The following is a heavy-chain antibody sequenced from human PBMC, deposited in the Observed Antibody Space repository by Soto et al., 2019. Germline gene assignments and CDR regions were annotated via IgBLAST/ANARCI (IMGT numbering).Heavy chain of an antibody. CDR2: FSVTGSDV. Sequence: QVQLVESGGGLVKPGGSLRLSCAASGFTFSDYYMSWIRQTPGKGLELVSYFSVTGSDVYYADSVEGRFTISRDNAKNSVYLQMSSLRAEDTAVYYCFNKFFWGQGTMVTVSS. CDR3: FNKFF. CDR1: GFTFSDYY. J-gene: IGHJ3*01. D-gene: IGHD3-3*01. V-gene: IGHV3-11*01.